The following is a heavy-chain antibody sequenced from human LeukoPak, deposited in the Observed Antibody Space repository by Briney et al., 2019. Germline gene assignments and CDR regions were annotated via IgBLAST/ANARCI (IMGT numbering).Heavy chain of an antibody. CDR1: GFTFSSYS. V-gene: IGHV3-21*01. D-gene: IGHD6-13*01. Sequence: GGSLRLSCAASGFTFSSYSMNWVRQAPGKGLEWVSSISSSSSYIYYADSVKGRFTISRDNAKNSLYLRMNSLRAEDTAVYYCARGIAAERNDYWGQGTLVTVSS. J-gene: IGHJ4*02. CDR2: ISSSSSYI. CDR3: ARGIAAERNDY.